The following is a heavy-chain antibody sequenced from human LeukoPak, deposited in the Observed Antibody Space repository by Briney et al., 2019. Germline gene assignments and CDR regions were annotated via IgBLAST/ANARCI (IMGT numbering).Heavy chain of an antibody. CDR1: GFTFSSYA. V-gene: IGHV3-23*01. CDR2: ISGRGVGT. J-gene: IGHJ4*02. CDR3: AKDMSYYDSSGYYDSGSDY. Sequence: GGSLRLSCAASGFTFSSYAMSWVRQAPGKGLEWVSSISGRGVGTYYADSVKGRFTIYRDDSKNTLSLQMSSLRAEDTAVYYCAKDMSYYDSSGYYDSGSDYWGQGTLVTVSS. D-gene: IGHD3-22*01.